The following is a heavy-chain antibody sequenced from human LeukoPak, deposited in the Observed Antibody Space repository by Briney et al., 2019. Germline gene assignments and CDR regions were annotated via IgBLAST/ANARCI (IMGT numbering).Heavy chain of an antibody. V-gene: IGHV4-39*01. CDR2: IYYSGST. CDR3: ARSPASGCYYWYFDL. CDR1: GGSISSSSYY. Sequence: SETLSLTCTVSGGSISSSSYYWGWIRQPPGKGLEWIGSIYYSGSTYYNPSLKSRVTISVDTSKNQFSLKLSSVTAADTAVYYCARSPASGCYYWYFDLWGRGTLVTVSS. J-gene: IGHJ2*01. D-gene: IGHD3-22*01.